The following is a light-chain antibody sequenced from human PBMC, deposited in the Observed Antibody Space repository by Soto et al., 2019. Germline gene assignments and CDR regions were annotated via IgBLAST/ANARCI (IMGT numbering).Light chain of an antibody. CDR3: AAWDDSLSGGV. Sequence: QSVLTQPPSASGTPGQRVTISCSGSSSKIGSNYVYWYQQLPGTAPKLLIYRNNQRPSGVPDRFSGSKSGTSASLAISGLRSEDEADYYCAAWDDSLSGGVFGGGTKLTVL. CDR2: RNN. CDR1: SSKIGSNY. V-gene: IGLV1-47*01. J-gene: IGLJ3*02.